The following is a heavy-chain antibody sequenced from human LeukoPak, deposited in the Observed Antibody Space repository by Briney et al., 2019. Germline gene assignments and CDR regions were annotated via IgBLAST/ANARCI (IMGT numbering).Heavy chain of an antibody. V-gene: IGHV1-69*06. CDR1: GGTFSSYA. Sequence: ASVKVSCKASGGTFSSYAISWVRQAPGQGLEWMGGIIPIFGTANYAQKFQGRVTITADKSTSTAYMELSSLRSEDTAVYYCARGDYYESIYYYMDVWGKGTTVTVSS. J-gene: IGHJ6*03. CDR2: IIPIFGTA. D-gene: IGHD3-22*01. CDR3: ARGDYYESIYYYMDV.